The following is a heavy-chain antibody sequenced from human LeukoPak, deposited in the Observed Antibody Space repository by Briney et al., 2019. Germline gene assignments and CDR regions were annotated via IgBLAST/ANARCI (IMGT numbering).Heavy chain of an antibody. D-gene: IGHD6-25*01. V-gene: IGHV4-34*01. J-gene: IGHJ4*02. CDR1: GGTFSGYY. CDR3: ARARGTEAIDY. CDR2: IDHSGSA. Sequence: SETLSLTCAVYGGTFSGYYWSWIRQPPGKGLEWIGDIDHSGSANYSPSLKSRVTTSVDTSKNQFSLKVSSVTAADTAVYYCARARGTEAIDYWGQGTLVTVSS.